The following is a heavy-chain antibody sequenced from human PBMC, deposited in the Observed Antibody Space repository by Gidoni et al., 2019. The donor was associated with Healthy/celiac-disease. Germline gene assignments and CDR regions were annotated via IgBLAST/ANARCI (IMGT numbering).Heavy chain of an antibody. CDR3: AKDGAGGSKGDY. Sequence: EVQLLESGGGLVQPGGSLSLSCAASVFTFSSSAMSWVRQAPGKGLEWVSAISGSGCSTYYADSVKGRFTISRDNAKNTLYLQMNSLRAEDTAVYYCAKDGAGGSKGDYWGQGTLVTVSS. CDR2: ISGSGCST. CDR1: VFTFSSSA. V-gene: IGHV3-23*01. J-gene: IGHJ4*02. D-gene: IGHD2-2*01.